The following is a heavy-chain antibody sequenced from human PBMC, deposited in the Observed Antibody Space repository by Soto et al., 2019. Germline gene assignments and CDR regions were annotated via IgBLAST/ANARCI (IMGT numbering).Heavy chain of an antibody. J-gene: IGHJ4*02. CDR2: INHSGST. CDR3: ARGSIAAAGYYFDY. D-gene: IGHD6-13*01. CDR1: GGSFSGYY. Sequence: LSLTCAVYGGSFSGYYWSWIRQPPGKGLEWIGEINHSGSTNYNPSLKSRVTISVDTSKNQFSLKLSSVTAADTAVYYCARGSIAAAGYYFDYWGQGTLVTVSS. V-gene: IGHV4-34*01.